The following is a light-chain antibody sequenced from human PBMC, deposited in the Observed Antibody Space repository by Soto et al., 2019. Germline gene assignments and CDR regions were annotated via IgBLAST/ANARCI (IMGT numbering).Light chain of an antibody. Sequence: EIVLTQSPGTLSLSPGERATLSCRASQSVSSSYLAWYQQKPGQAPRLLIYGASNRATGIPDRFSGSGSGTDFTLIISRLEPEDFAVYYCQQYGSSPPITFGPGTKVDIK. J-gene: IGKJ3*01. V-gene: IGKV3-20*01. CDR2: GAS. CDR3: QQYGSSPPIT. CDR1: QSVSSSY.